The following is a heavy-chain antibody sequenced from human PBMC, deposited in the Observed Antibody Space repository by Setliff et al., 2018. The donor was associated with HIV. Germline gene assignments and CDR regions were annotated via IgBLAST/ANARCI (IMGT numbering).Heavy chain of an antibody. CDR2: IYISGST. CDR1: GGSISSGSYY. D-gene: IGHD3-3*01. J-gene: IGHJ4*02. CDR3: ARSQPDTIFGVVIFDY. V-gene: IGHV4-61*02. Sequence: ASETLSLTCTVSGGSISSGSYYWSWIRQPAGKGLELIGRIYISGSTNYNPSLKNRVTISVDTSKNQLSLRLTSMTAADTAVYYCARSQPDTIFGVVIFDYWGQGKMVTVSS.